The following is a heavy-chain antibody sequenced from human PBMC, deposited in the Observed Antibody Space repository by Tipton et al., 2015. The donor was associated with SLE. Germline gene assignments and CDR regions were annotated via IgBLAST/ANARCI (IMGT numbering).Heavy chain of an antibody. CDR3: ARGGATRVYYYGMDV. CDR2: ISGRGGNT. J-gene: IGHJ6*02. CDR1: GFSFSSFG. V-gene: IGHV3-23*01. Sequence: SLRLSCAASGFSFSSFGMSWVRQAPGKGLEWVSGISGRGGNTYYADSVKGRFTISRDNSKNTLYLQMNSLRAGDTAVYYCARGGATRVYYYGMDVWGQGTTVTVSS. D-gene: IGHD1-26*01.